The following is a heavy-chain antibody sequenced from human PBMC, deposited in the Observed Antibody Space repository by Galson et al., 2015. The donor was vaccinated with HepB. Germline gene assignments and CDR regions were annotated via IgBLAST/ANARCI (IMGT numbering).Heavy chain of an antibody. CDR1: GGSFSTYH. CDR3: ARGKGRQVLLDYHYYGMDV. D-gene: IGHD3-3*01. Sequence: SETLSLTCADFGGSFSTYHWTWIRQPPGKGLEWIGEITQSGSTHSNPSLKSRVTISVDTSKNQFSLKVRSVAAADTAVYYCARGKGRQVLLDYHYYGMDVWGQGTTVSVSS. V-gene: IGHV4-34*01. CDR2: ITQSGST. J-gene: IGHJ6*01.